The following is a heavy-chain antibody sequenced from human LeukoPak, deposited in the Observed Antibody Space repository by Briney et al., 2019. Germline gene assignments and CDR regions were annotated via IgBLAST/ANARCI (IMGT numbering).Heavy chain of an antibody. J-gene: IGHJ5*02. CDR3: ARVMAVNPDWFDP. CDR2: IYNTGST. Sequence: SQTLSLTCTVSGASISSDSYYWTWIRQPAGKGLEWIGRIYNTGSTKYNPSLKSRVTISIDTSKNQFSLKLNSVTAADTAVYYCARVMAVNPDWFDPWGQGTLVTVSS. V-gene: IGHV4-61*02. CDR1: GASISSDSYY. D-gene: IGHD5-24*01.